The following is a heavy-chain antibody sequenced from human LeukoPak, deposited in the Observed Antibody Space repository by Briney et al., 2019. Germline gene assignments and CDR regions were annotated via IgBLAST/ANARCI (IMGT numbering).Heavy chain of an antibody. CDR3: ARLFFAPHDAFDI. CDR2: IKQDGSEK. CDR1: GFTFSSYW. Sequence: GGSLRLSCAASGFTFSSYWMSWVRQAPGKGLEWVANIKQDGSEKYYVDSVKGRFTISRDNAKNSLYLQMNSLRAEDTAVYYCARLFFAPHDAFDIWGQGTMVTVSS. V-gene: IGHV3-7*01. J-gene: IGHJ3*02.